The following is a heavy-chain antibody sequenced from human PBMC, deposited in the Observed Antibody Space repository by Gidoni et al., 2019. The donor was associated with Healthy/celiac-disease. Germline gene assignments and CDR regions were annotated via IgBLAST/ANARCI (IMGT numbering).Heavy chain of an antibody. CDR3: ARKSRFGEFGND. D-gene: IGHD3-10*01. J-gene: IGHJ4*02. Sequence: VQLVQSGAEVKTPGASLSISCKGSGSSFPIYWFSWVRQMPGKGLEWMGRIDPSDSYTNYSPSFQGHVTISADKSISTAYLQWSSLKASDTAMYYCARKSRFGEFGNDGGQGTLVTVSS. V-gene: IGHV5-10-1*03. CDR1: GSSFPIYW. CDR2: IDPSDSYT.